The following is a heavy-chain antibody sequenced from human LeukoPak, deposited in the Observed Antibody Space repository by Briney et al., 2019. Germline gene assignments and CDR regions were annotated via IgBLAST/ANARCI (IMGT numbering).Heavy chain of an antibody. Sequence: KSSETLSLTCTVSGGSISSGDYYWSWIRQPPGKGLEWIGYIYYSGSTYYNPSLKSRVTISVDTSKNQFSLKLSSATAADTAVYYCARVGRIYYDSSGYTYYFDYWGQGTLVTVSS. CDR1: GGSISSGDYY. J-gene: IGHJ4*02. V-gene: IGHV4-30-4*01. CDR2: IYYSGST. CDR3: ARVGRIYYDSSGYTYYFDY. D-gene: IGHD3-22*01.